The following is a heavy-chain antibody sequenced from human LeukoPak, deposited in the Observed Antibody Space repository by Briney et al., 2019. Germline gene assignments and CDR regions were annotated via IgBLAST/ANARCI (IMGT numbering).Heavy chain of an antibody. V-gene: IGHV3-23*01. D-gene: IGHD3-10*01. CDR3: AKVRWFGELSSDY. J-gene: IGHJ4*02. Sequence: GGALRLSCAASGFTFSSYAMSWVRQAPGKGLEWVSAISGSGGSTYYADSVKGRFTISRDNSKNTLYLQMNSLRAEDTAVYYCAKVRWFGELSSDYWGQGTLVTVSS. CDR2: ISGSGGST. CDR1: GFTFSSYA.